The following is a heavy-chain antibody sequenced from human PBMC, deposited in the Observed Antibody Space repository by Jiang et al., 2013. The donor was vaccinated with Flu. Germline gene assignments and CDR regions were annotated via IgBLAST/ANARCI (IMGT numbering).Heavy chain of an antibody. Sequence: KPSETLSLTCTVSGASINNYSWSWIRQPPGKRLEWIGSISYSESTNYNPSLKSRVTISVDTSKNQFFLRLGSVTAADTAVYYCARGGGVGALFDSWGQGTLVTASS. CDR2: ISYSEST. CDR3: ARGGGVGALFDS. J-gene: IGHJ4*02. V-gene: IGHV4-59*01. D-gene: IGHD1-26*01. CDR1: GASINNYS.